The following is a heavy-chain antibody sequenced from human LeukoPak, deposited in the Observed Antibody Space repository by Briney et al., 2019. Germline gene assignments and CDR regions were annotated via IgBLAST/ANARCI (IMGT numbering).Heavy chain of an antibody. CDR1: GFTFSSYW. CDR3: ARAASGSYPGYFDY. CDR2: IKQDGSAK. J-gene: IGHJ4*02. D-gene: IGHD1-26*01. Sequence: PGGSLRLSCAASGFTFSSYWMSWVRQAPGKGVEWVANIKQDGSAKYSVDSVKGRFTISRDNAKNSLYLQMNSLRAEDTAVYYCARAASGSYPGYFDYWGQGTLVTVSS. V-gene: IGHV3-7*01.